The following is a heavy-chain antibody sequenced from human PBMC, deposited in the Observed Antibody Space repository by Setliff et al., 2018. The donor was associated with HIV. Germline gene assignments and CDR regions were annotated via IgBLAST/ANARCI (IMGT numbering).Heavy chain of an antibody. CDR3: ARDTYHTGYLGWGPKPHYFYMDV. V-gene: IGHV4-61*09. D-gene: IGHD5-12*01. Sequence: SETLSLTCTVSGGSIRSGSYSWSWIRQPAGQGLEWIGHVSSSGSSNYNPSLTSRVTISADTSKNQFSLKLTSVTAADTAVYYCARDTYHTGYLGWGPKPHYFYMDVWGKGTTVPVSS. CDR2: VSSSGSS. J-gene: IGHJ6*03. CDR1: GGSIRSGSYS.